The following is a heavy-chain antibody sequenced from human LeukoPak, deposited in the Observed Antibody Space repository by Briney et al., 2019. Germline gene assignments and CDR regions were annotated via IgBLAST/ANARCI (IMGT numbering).Heavy chain of an antibody. CDR3: ARGSYWVPFDY. Sequence: SETLSLTCTVSGRSVSSGSYYWSWIRQPPGKGLEWIGYIYYTGSTNYNPSLKSRVTISIDMSKNQFSLKLSSVTAADTAVHYCARGSYWVPFDYWGQGTLVTVSS. CDR1: GRSVSSGSYY. D-gene: IGHD3-10*01. CDR2: IYYTGST. J-gene: IGHJ4*02. V-gene: IGHV4-61*01.